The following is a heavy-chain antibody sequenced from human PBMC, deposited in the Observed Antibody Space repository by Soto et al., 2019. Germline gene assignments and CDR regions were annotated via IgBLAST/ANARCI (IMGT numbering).Heavy chain of an antibody. CDR2: IYYSGST. CDR3: ATPPPLYSSGWYPADY. Sequence: QLQLQESGPGLVKPSETLSLTCTVSGGSISSSSYYWGWIRQPPGKGLEWIGSIYYSGSTYYNPSLKGRVTISADTAKNQFPLKLSSVTAADTAVYYCATPPPLYSSGWYPADYWGQGTLVTVSS. V-gene: IGHV4-39*01. CDR1: GGSISSSSYY. J-gene: IGHJ4*02. D-gene: IGHD6-19*01.